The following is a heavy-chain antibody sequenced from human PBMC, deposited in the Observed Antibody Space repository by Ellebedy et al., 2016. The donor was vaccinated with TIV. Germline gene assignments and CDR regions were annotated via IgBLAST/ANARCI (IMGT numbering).Heavy chain of an antibody. CDR1: GGSIGTNY. Sequence: MPSETLSLTCTVSGGSIGTNYWSWIRQPPGKGLEWIAYIYFTGSTNYNPSLKSRVTISVATSKNQFSLKLSSVTAADTAVYYCARDRYDILTGYYGMDVWGQGTTVTVSS. J-gene: IGHJ6*02. CDR3: ARDRYDILTGYYGMDV. CDR2: IYFTGST. D-gene: IGHD3-9*01. V-gene: IGHV4-59*01.